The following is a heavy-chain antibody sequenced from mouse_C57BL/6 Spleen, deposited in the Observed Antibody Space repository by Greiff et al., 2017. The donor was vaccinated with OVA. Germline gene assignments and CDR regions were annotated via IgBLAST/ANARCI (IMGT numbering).Heavy chain of an antibody. D-gene: IGHD2-5*01. V-gene: IGHV2-2*01. Sequence: VKLQESGPGLVQPSQSLSITCTVSGFSLTSYGVHWVRQSPGKGLEWLGVIWSGGSTDYNAAFISRLSISKDNSKSQVFFKMNSLQADDTAIYYCARKDSNYAMDYWGQGTSVTVSS. CDR1: GFSLTSYG. J-gene: IGHJ4*01. CDR2: IWSGGST. CDR3: ARKDSNYAMDY.